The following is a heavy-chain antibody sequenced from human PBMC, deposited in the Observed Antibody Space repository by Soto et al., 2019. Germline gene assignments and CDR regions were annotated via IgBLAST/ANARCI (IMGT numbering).Heavy chain of an antibody. J-gene: IGHJ4*02. CDR3: AKRQGLWQDFDY. CDR2: ISGSGGST. D-gene: IGHD3-10*01. CDR1: GFTFSSYA. Sequence: PGGSLRLSCTVSGFTFSSYAMSWVRQAPGKGLEWVSAISGSGGSTYYADSVKGRFTISRDNSKNTLYLQMNSLRAEDTAVYYCAKRQGLWQDFDYWGQGTLVTVSS. V-gene: IGHV3-23*01.